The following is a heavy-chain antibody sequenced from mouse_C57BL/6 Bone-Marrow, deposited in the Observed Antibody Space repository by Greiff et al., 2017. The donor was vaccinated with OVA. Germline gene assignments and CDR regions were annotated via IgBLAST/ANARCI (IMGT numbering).Heavy chain of an antibody. D-gene: IGHD1-1*01. V-gene: IGHV5-6*01. Sequence: EVQLVESGGDLVKPGGSLKLSCAASGFTFSSYGMSWVRQTPDKRLEWVATISSGGSYTYYPDSVKGRFTITRDNAKNTLYLQMSSLKSEDTAMYYCARDYGISHYWYFEVWGTVTTVTVSS. CDR3: ARDYGISHYWYFEV. CDR1: GFTFSSYG. CDR2: ISSGGSYT. J-gene: IGHJ1*03.